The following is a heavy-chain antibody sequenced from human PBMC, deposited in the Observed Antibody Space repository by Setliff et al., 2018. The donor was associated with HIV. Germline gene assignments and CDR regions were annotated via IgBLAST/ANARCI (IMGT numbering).Heavy chain of an antibody. CDR1: GGSINSHH. J-gene: IGHJ4*02. Sequence: SETLSLTCTVSGGSINSHHWNWIRQPPGKELEWIGSTYYTGSTAYSPSLQSRVTISLDTSNNQFSLKLTSVTAADTAMYYCASFFVTTVTNQDYWGQGTPVTVSS. D-gene: IGHD4-17*01. CDR3: ASFFVTTVTNQDY. CDR2: TYYTGST. V-gene: IGHV4-59*11.